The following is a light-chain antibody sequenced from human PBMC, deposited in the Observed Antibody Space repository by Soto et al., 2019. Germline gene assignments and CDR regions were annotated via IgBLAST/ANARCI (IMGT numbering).Light chain of an antibody. J-gene: IGKJ2*01. CDR3: QQYFNWPPYT. Sequence: EILMTQSPATLSVSPGERATLSCRASQSVSSNLAWYQQKPGQAPRLLIYGASTRATGIPARFSGSGSGTEFTLTISSLQSEDFAVYYWQQYFNWPPYTFGQGTKLEIK. CDR2: GAS. V-gene: IGKV3-15*01. CDR1: QSVSSN.